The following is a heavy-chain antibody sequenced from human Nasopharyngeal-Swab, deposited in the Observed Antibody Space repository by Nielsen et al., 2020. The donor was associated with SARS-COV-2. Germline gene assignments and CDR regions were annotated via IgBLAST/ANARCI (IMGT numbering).Heavy chain of an antibody. CDR2: ISGSGSST. CDR1: GFTFTSYA. CDR3: AKSSRSLDY. J-gene: IGHJ4*02. D-gene: IGHD6-6*01. V-gene: IGHV3-23*01. Sequence: GESLKISCAASGFTFTSYAVTWVRQAPGKGLEWVSGISGSGSSTYYADSVKGRFTISRDNSKNTLYLQMNSLRAEDTAVYYCAKSSRSLDYWGQGTLVTVSS.